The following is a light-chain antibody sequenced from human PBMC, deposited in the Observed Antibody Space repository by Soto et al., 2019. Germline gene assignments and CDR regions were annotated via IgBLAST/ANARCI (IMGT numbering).Light chain of an antibody. V-gene: IGKV1-39*01. CDR3: QQTYTTLSIT. CDR2: AAS. Sequence: DIQMTQSPSSLSGSVGDRVTITCRASENISRHLNWYQQKPGKAPKILIYAASSLPNGVPSRFRGGGSGTDFTLTISNLQPEDFATYYCQQTYTTLSITFGQGTRLES. J-gene: IGKJ5*01. CDR1: ENISRH.